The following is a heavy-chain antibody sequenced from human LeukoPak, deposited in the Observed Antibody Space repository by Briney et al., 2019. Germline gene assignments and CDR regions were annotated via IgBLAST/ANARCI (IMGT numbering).Heavy chain of an antibody. CDR2: VYYSGST. CDR1: GGSISSGDYY. CDR3: ATVPAGPGGGHWFDP. V-gene: IGHV4-30-4*01. D-gene: IGHD3-16*01. Sequence: PSQTLSLTCTVSGGSISSGDYYWSWIRQPPGKGLEWIGYVYYSGSTYYNPSLKSRVTISVDTSKNQFSLKLSSVTAPDTAVYTCATVPAGPGGGHWFDPWGQGTLVTVSS. J-gene: IGHJ5*02.